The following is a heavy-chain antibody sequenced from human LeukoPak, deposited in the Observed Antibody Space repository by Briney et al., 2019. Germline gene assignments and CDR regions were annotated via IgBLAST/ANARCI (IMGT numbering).Heavy chain of an antibody. Sequence: PGGSLRLSCAASGFTFSSYAMSWVRQAPGKGLEAPGKGLEWVSTINASGHATYYPDYVRGRFTISRDNSKSTLHLQMDSLRAEDSALYYCAKWSEGATPKFHRWGQGTLVTVSS. D-gene: IGHD1-26*01. V-gene: IGHV3-23*01. CDR3: AKWSEGATPKFHR. CDR1: GFTFSSYA. J-gene: IGHJ5*02. CDR2: INASGHAT.